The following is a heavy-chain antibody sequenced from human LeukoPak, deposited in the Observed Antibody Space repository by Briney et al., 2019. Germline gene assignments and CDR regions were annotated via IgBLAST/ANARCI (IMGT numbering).Heavy chain of an antibody. CDR2: ISSNSRTV. D-gene: IGHD6-6*01. J-gene: IGHJ4*02. V-gene: IGHV3-48*01. CDR1: GFTFTSYS. Sequence: GGSLRLSCAASGFTFTSYSMNWVRQAPGKGLQWVSYISSNSRTVNYADSVKGRFTISRDNAKNSLYLQMNTLRAEDTAIYCCARGGASRPDYWGRGTLVSVSS. CDR3: ARGGASRPDY.